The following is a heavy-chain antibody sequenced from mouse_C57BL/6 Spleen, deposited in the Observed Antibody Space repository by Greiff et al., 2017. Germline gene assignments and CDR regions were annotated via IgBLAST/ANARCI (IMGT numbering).Heavy chain of an antibody. V-gene: IGHV5-17*01. J-gene: IGHJ2*01. CDR3: ARTNWGLALDY. CDR1: GFTFSDYG. CDR2: ISSGSSTI. D-gene: IGHD4-1*01. Sequence: DVQLQESGGGLVKPGGSLKLSCAASGFTFSDYGMHWVRQAPEKGLEWVAYISSGSSTIYYADTVKGRFTISRDNAKNTLFLQMTSLRSEDTAMYYCARTNWGLALDYWGQGTTLTVSS.